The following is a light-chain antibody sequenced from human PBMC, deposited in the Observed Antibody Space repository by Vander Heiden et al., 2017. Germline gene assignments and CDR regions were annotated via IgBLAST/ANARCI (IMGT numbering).Light chain of an antibody. V-gene: IGLV2-14*01. J-gene: IGLJ2*01. Sequence: QSALTQPASVSGSPGPSITISCTGTSSDVGGYNYVSWYHQHPGKAPKLMIYEVRNRHSGVANRFSGSKSGNTAALTIAGLQAEDEADYYCSSETSSSTHVVFGGGTKLTVL. CDR2: EVR. CDR3: SSETSSSTHVV. CDR1: SSDVGGYNY.